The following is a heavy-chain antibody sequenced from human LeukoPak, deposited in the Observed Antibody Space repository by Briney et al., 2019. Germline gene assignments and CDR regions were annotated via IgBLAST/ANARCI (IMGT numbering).Heavy chain of an antibody. J-gene: IGHJ4*02. Sequence: ASVKVSCKASGYTFINNWMHWVRQAPGQGLEWIGLINPTGTGTLYAQKFQGRVTMTRDMSTSTDYMELSSLRSEDTAVYYCAREGLYSGSYYVSVNYFDYWGQGTLVTVSS. CDR1: GYTFINNW. D-gene: IGHD1-26*01. CDR2: INPTGTGT. V-gene: IGHV1-46*01. CDR3: AREGLYSGSYYVSVNYFDY.